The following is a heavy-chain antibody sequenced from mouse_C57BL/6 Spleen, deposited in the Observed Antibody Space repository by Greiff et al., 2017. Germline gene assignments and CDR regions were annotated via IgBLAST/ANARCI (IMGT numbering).Heavy chain of an antibody. CDR2: ISSGSSTI. CDR1: GFTFSDYG. CDR3: ARPPRYGSSYSNWYFDV. D-gene: IGHD1-1*01. V-gene: IGHV5-17*01. J-gene: IGHJ1*03. Sequence: EVQVVESGGGLVKPGGSLKLSCAASGFTFSDYGMHWVRQAPEKGLEWVAYISSGSSTIYYADTVKGRFTISRDNAKNTLFLQMTSLRSEDTAMYYCARPPRYGSSYSNWYFDVWGTGTTVTVSS.